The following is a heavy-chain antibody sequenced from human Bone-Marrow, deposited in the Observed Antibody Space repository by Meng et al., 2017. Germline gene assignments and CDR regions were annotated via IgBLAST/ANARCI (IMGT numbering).Heavy chain of an antibody. CDR3: ARAVRDIVVVVAAFPLDY. CDR1: GGTFSSYA. CDR2: INPNSGGT. J-gene: IGHJ4*02. V-gene: IGHV1-2*02. Sequence: ASVKVSCKASGGTFSSYAISWVRQAPGQGLEWMGWINPNSGGTNYAQKFQGRVTMTRDTSISTAYMELSRLRSDDTAVYYCARAVRDIVVVVAAFPLDYWGQGTLVTVSS. D-gene: IGHD2-15*01.